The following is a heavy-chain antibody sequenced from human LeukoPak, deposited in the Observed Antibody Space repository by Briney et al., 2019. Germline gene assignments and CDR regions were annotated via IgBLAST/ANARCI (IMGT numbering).Heavy chain of an antibody. CDR1: GFDFSTYW. V-gene: IGHV3-7*01. CDR3: ARAAFDDISSTGEWMGDY. Sequence: GGSLRLSCETSGFDFSTYWMIWFRQAPGKGLEWVANIKKDGSQKYYVNSVKGRFTISRDNAKNSLYLQMNSLRAEDTAVYFCARAAFDDISSTGEWMGDYWGQGTLITVSS. J-gene: IGHJ4*02. CDR2: IKKDGSQK. D-gene: IGHD6-6*01.